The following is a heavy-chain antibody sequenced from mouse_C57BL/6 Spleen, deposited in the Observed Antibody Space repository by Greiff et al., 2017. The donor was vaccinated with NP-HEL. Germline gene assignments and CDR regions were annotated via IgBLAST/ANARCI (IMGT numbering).Heavy chain of an antibody. CDR2: IYPGDGDT. D-gene: IGHD2-4*01. Sequence: VQLQQSGPELVKPGASVKISCKASGYAFSSSWMNWVKQRPGKGLEWIGRIYPGDGDTNYNGQFKGKATLTADKSSSTAYMQLSSLTSEDSAVYFCARSGYDYDAWFAYWGQGTLVTVSA. J-gene: IGHJ3*01. V-gene: IGHV1-82*01. CDR3: ARSGYDYDAWFAY. CDR1: GYAFSSSW.